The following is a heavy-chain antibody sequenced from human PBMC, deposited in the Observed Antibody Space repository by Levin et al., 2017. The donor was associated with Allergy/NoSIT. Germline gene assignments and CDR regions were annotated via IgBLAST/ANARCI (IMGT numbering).Heavy chain of an antibody. D-gene: IGHD1-1*01. V-gene: IGHV3-7*03. CDR2: IRPDGSEK. CDR1: GFNFATYL. J-gene: IGHJ1*01. CDR3: TRGSWKLEP. Sequence: GGSLRVSCAASGFNFATYLMTWVRQAPEKGLEWVATIRPDGSEKYYVDSVKGRFTMSRDNAKNSLYLQMNSLRAEDTAVYYCTRGSWKLEPWGQGAPVIVSS.